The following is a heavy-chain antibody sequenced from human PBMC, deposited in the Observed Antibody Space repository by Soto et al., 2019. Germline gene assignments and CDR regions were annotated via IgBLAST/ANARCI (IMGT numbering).Heavy chain of an antibody. J-gene: IGHJ4*02. V-gene: IGHV3-72*01. CDR2: IRNKANSYTT. CDR1: GFTFSDHY. D-gene: IGHD5-18*01. CDR3: GAYSYGRVDY. Sequence: EVQLVESGGGLVQPGGSLRLSCAASGFTFSDHYMDWVRQAPGKGLEWVGRIRNKANSYTTAHAASVKGRFTIAREDAMNSAYLQMNTLRTDDTAVYCCGAYSYGRVDYWGQGTLVTFSA.